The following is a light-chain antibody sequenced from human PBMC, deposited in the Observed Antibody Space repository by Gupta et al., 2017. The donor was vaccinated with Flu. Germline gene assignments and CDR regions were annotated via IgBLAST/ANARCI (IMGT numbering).Light chain of an antibody. CDR3: QQADGIPVT. Sequence: SLGERATINCKSSQSGRYDASEKNYLAWYQQKPGQPPKVLINWASIRESGVPDRFSGSGSGTDFTLTINSLQAEDVAVYYCQQADGIPVTFGGGTKVEIK. CDR2: WAS. V-gene: IGKV4-1*01. J-gene: IGKJ4*01. CDR1: QSGRYDASEKNY.